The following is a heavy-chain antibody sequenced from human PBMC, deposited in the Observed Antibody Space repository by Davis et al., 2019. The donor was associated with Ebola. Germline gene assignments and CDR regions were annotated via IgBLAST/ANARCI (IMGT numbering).Heavy chain of an antibody. Sequence: GGSLRLSCAASGFTFSDYWMTWIRQAPGKGLEWVANIKQDGTEKYYVDSVKGRFTISRDNAKRSLYLQMNSLRVEDTAVYYCAKVPYQGWYFDLWGRGTLVTVSS. D-gene: IGHD3-16*01. CDR2: IKQDGTEK. V-gene: IGHV3-7*01. CDR3: AKVPYQGWYFDL. J-gene: IGHJ2*01. CDR1: GFTFSDYW.